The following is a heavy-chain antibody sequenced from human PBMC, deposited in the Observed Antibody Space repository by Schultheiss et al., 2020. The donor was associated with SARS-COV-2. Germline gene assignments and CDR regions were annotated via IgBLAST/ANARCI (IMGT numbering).Heavy chain of an antibody. CDR3: AREKGYCSGGSCYSRDWFDP. J-gene: IGHJ5*02. V-gene: IGHV4-4*02. CDR2: IHHSGST. D-gene: IGHD2-15*01. CDR1: GGSISSSNW. Sequence: SETLSLTCAVSGGSISSSNWWSWVRQPPGKGLEWIGEIHHSGSTNYNPSLKSRVTISVDKSKNQFSLKLSSVTAEDTAVYYCAREKGYCSGGSCYSRDWFDPWGQGTMVTVSS.